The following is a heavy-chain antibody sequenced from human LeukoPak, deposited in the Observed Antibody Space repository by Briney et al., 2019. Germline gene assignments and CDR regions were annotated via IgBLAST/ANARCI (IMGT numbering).Heavy chain of an antibody. Sequence: PSETLSLTCTVSGGSISSSSYYWGWIRQPPGKGLEWIGSIYYSGSTYYNPSLKSRVTISVDTSKNQFSLKLSSVTAADTAVYYCARPSKGRFLEWENMDVWGKGTTVTVSS. V-gene: IGHV4-39*01. CDR2: IYYSGST. CDR3: ARPSKGRFLEWENMDV. J-gene: IGHJ6*03. D-gene: IGHD3-3*01. CDR1: GGSISSSSYY.